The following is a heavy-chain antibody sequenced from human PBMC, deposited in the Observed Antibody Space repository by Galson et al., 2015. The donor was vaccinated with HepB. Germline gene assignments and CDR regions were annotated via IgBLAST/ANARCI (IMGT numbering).Heavy chain of an antibody. CDR3: AKDGPFDWLLPDY. J-gene: IGHJ4*02. D-gene: IGHD3-9*01. CDR1: GFTFSSYG. V-gene: IGHV3-30*18. CDR2: ISYDGSNK. Sequence: SLRLSCAASGFTFSSYGMHWVRQAPGKGLEWVAVISYDGSNKYYADSVKGRFTITRDNSKNTLYLQMNSLRAEDTAVYYCAKDGPFDWLLPDYWGQGTLVTVSS.